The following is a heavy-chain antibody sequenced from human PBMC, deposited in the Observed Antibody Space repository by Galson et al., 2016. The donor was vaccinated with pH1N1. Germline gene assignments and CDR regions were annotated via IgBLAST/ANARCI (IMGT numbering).Heavy chain of an antibody. CDR1: GFTFTNYGLNSA. CDR2: ISGSGGAT. D-gene: IGHD1-26*01. Sequence: SLRLSCAASGFTFTNYGLNSAMSWVRQAPGKGLEWVSAISGSGGATFVADSVKGRFTISRDPSTHILYLQMDSLIAEDTVVYFCAGNEGGSYPPYWYFELWGRGTLVTVSS. J-gene: IGHJ2*01. CDR3: AGNEGGSYPPYWYFEL. V-gene: IGHV3-23*01.